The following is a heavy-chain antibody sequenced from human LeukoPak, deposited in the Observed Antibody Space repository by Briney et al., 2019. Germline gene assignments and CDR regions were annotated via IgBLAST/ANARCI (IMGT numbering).Heavy chain of an antibody. CDR2: IYTSGST. J-gene: IGHJ5*02. CDR3: ARDLGQIAVAGKGFDP. D-gene: IGHD6-19*01. CDR1: GGSISSYY. V-gene: IGHV4-4*07. Sequence: SETLSLTCTVSGGSISSYYWSWIRQPAGKGLEWIGRIYTSGSTNYNPSLKSRVTMSVDTSKNQFSLKLSYVTAADTAVYYCARDLGQIAVAGKGFDPWGQGTLVTVSS.